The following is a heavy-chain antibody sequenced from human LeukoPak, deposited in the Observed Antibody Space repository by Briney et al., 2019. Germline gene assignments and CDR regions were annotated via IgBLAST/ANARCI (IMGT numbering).Heavy chain of an antibody. D-gene: IGHD6-13*01. CDR1: GGSMRRYF. CDR2: IYSSGNT. J-gene: IGHJ4*02. Sequence: SETLSLTCTLSGGSMRRYFGSWIRQPAGEGLEWIGRIYSSGNTNYNASLKSRVTMSVDTSKNQFSLKLTSVTAADTAFYYCAREGPYNGRWYYFDYWGQGILVTVSS. V-gene: IGHV4-4*07. CDR3: AREGPYNGRWYYFDY.